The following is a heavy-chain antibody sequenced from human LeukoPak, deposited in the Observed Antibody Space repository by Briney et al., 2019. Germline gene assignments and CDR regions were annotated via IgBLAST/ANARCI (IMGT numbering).Heavy chain of an antibody. CDR2: IYYSGST. J-gene: IGHJ4*02. CDR3: ARHGNRGRVDY. Sequence: PSETLSLTCTVSGGSISSSSYYWGWIRQPPGKGLEWIGSIYYSGSTYYNPSLKSRVTISVDTSKNQFSLKLSSVTAADTAVYYCARHGNRGRVDYWGQGTLVTVSS. V-gene: IGHV4-39*01. D-gene: IGHD7-27*01. CDR1: GGSISSSSYY.